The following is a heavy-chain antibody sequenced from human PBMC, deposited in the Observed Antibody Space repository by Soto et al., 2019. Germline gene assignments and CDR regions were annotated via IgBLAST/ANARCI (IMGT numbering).Heavy chain of an antibody. CDR3: ARGSHYGDYEVFYFDY. CDR1: GFTVSSNY. CDR2: IYSGGST. Sequence: GSLRLSCAASGFTVSSNYMSWVRQAPGKGLEWVSVIYSGGSTYYADSVKGRFTISRDNSKNTLYLQMNSLRAEDTAVYYCARGSHYGDYEVFYFDYWGQGTLVTVS. V-gene: IGHV3-66*01. D-gene: IGHD4-17*01. J-gene: IGHJ4*02.